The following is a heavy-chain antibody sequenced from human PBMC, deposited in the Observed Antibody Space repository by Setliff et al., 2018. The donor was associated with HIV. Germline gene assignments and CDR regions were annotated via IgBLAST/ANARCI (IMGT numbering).Heavy chain of an antibody. CDR2: IYYSYSSGST. V-gene: IGHV4-39*07. D-gene: IGHD5-12*01. Sequence: SETLSLTCTVSAGSISSSNYYWGWIRQPPGKGLEWIGSIYYSYSSGSTYYNPSLKSRVTISVDTYNNQFSLDMNSVNAADTAVYYCARGYASGYDAYGYWGQGTLVTVSS. CDR3: ARGYASGYDAYGY. CDR1: AGSISSSNYY. J-gene: IGHJ4*02.